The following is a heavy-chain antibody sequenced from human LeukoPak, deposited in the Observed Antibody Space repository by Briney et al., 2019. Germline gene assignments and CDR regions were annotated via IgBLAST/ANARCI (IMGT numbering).Heavy chain of an antibody. D-gene: IGHD6-13*01. V-gene: IGHV3-23*01. CDR3: AKTRPLDSSSWSHGDY. J-gene: IGHJ4*02. Sequence: ETLSLTCTVSGASVSSGSYHWSWIRQPPGKGLEWVSAISGSGDSTYYGDSVKGRFTISRDNSKNTLYLQMNSLRAEDTAVYYCAKTRPLDSSSWSHGDYWGQGTLVTVSS. CDR2: ISGSGDST. CDR1: GASVSSGSYH.